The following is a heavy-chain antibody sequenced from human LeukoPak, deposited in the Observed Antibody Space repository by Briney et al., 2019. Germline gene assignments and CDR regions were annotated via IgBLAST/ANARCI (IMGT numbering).Heavy chain of an antibody. V-gene: IGHV3-23*01. CDR1: GFIFRTYA. CDR2: ISGDGGST. CDR3: AKDMTTVVTPEFDY. J-gene: IGHJ4*02. Sequence: GGSLRLSCAASGFIFRTYAMSWARQAPGKGLEWVSSISGDGGSTYYADSVKGRFTISRDNPKNTLYLQMNSLRVEDTAVYYCAKDMTTVVTPEFDYWGQGTLVTVSS. D-gene: IGHD4-23*01.